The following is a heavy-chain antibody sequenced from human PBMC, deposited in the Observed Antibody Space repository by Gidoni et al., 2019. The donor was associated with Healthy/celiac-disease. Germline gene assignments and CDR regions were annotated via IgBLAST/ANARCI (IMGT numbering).Heavy chain of an antibody. Sequence: QVQLVESGGGVVQPGRSLRLSCAASGFTFSSYGMHWVRQAPGKGLEWVAVISYDGSNKYYADSVKGRFTISRDNSKNTLYLQMNSLRAEDTAVYYCAKDAQRWLQLGGIYYYYYYGMDVWGQGTTVTVSS. CDR3: AKDAQRWLQLGGIYYYYYYGMDV. CDR2: ISYDGSNK. D-gene: IGHD5-12*01. J-gene: IGHJ6*02. V-gene: IGHV3-30*18. CDR1: GFTFSSYG.